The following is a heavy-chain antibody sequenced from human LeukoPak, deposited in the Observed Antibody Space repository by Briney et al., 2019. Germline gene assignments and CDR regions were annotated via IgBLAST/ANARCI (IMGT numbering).Heavy chain of an antibody. CDR1: GYTSTGYY. J-gene: IGHJ4*02. CDR2: IYPNSGGT. CDR3: AREHMTRVTLDY. Sequence: ASVKVSCKASGYTSTGYYMHWVRQAPGQGLEWMGWIYPNSGGTKYAQKFQGRVTMTRDTSISTAYLELSRLRSDDTAVYYCAREHMTRVTLDYWGQGTLVTVSS. D-gene: IGHD4-17*01. V-gene: IGHV1-2*02.